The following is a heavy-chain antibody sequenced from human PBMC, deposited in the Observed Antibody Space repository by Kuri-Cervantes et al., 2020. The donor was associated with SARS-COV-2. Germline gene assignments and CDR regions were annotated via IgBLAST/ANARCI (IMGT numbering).Heavy chain of an antibody. J-gene: IGHJ4*02. CDR3: AKDLGIVVVISASIDY. Sequence: GGSLRLLCAASGFTFSSYAMHGVRQAPGKGLEGVAVISYDGSNKYYADSVKGRFTISRDHSKNTLYLQMNSLSAEDTDVYYCAKDLGIVVVISASIDYWGQGILVTVSS. CDR1: GFTFSSYA. CDR2: ISYDGSNK. V-gene: IGHV3-30-3*01. D-gene: IGHD3-22*01.